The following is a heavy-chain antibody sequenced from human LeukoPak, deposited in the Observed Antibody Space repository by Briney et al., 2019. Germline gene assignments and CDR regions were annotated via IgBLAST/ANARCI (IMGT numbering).Heavy chain of an antibody. D-gene: IGHD5-18*01. Sequence: SETLSLTCTVSGGSISSHYWSWIRQPPGKGLEWIGYIYYSGSTNYNPSLKSRVTISVDTSKNQFSPKLSSVTAADTAVYYCARGGYSYGIYYYMDVWGKGTTVTVSS. J-gene: IGHJ6*03. CDR3: ARGGYSYGIYYYMDV. CDR2: IYYSGST. CDR1: GGSISSHY. V-gene: IGHV4-59*11.